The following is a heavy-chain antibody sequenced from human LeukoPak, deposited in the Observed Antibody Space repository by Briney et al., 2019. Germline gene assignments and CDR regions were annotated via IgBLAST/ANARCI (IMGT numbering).Heavy chain of an antibody. D-gene: IGHD6-19*01. Sequence: ASVKVSCKASGDTFSSYAISWVRQAPGQGLEWMGRIIPILGIANYAQKFQGRVTITADKSTSTAYMELSSLRSEDTAVYYYARDSTVAGFDYWGQGTLVTVSS. CDR3: ARDSTVAGFDY. V-gene: IGHV1-69*04. CDR1: GDTFSSYA. CDR2: IIPILGIA. J-gene: IGHJ4*02.